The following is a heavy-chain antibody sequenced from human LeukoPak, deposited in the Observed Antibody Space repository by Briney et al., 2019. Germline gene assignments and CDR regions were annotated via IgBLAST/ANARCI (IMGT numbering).Heavy chain of an antibody. V-gene: IGHV4-39*07. J-gene: IGHJ5*02. CDR3: ARDKGLYYYGSGSWFDP. CDR1: GGSISSSSYY. Sequence: SETLSLTCTVSGGSISSSSYYWGWIRQPPGKGLEWIGSIYYSGSIHYNSSLKSRVSISVDTSKNQFSLKLTSVTAADTAVYYCARDKGLYYYGSGSWFDPWGQGTLVTVSS. CDR2: IYYSGSI. D-gene: IGHD3-10*01.